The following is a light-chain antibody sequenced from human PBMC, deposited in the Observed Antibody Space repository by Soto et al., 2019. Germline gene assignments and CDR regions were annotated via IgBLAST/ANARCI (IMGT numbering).Light chain of an antibody. V-gene: IGLV2-14*01. CDR1: SSDVGGYDY. J-gene: IGLJ1*01. CDR2: DVS. Sequence: QSALTQPASVSGSPGQSITISCTGTSSDVGGYDYVSWYQQHPGKAPKLIIYDVSYRPSGVSNRFSGSKSGNTASLTISGLQAEDEADYYCSSYTSSSTPYVFGTGTQLTVL. CDR3: SSYTSSSTPYV.